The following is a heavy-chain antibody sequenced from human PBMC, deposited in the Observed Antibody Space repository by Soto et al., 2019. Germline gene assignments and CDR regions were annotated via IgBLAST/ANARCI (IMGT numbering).Heavy chain of an antibody. CDR1: GYTFTSYD. J-gene: IGHJ4*02. CDR3: ARRAETNGWNGFGADKYYFDF. Sequence: ASVKVSCKASGYTFTSYDIYWVRQATGQGLEWMGWLNPNTGNSGYAQKFQGRITVTSDTSINTVHMELSSLRSEDTAVYYCARRAETNGWNGFGADKYYFDFWGQGTLVTVSS. D-gene: IGHD1-1*01. CDR2: LNPNTGNS. V-gene: IGHV1-8*01.